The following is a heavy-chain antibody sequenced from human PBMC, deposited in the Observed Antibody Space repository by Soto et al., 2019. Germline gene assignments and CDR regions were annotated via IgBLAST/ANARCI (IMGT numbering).Heavy chain of an antibody. J-gene: IGHJ4*02. D-gene: IGHD5-18*01. CDR3: ARNRHGQSYGAFDY. CDR2: IYYSGST. Sequence: PSETLSLTCSVSGGSISSYDWSWIRQPPGKGLEWIGYIYYSGSTNYNPSLKSRATISVDTSKNQFSLKLSSVTAADTAVYYCARNRHGQSYGAFDYWGQGTLVTVSS. V-gene: IGHV4-59*01. CDR1: GGSISSYD.